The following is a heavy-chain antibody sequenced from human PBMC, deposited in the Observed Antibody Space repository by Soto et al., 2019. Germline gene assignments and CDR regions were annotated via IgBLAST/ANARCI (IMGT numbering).Heavy chain of an antibody. CDR1: GAAFSNYT. Sequence: QVQLVQSGADVKKPGSSVKISCTASGAAFSNYTFTWVRRAPGEGLEWVGRVIPLLDASNYAEKFQDRVTISADRSTSTVYRERSGLRSEASAIYYCASGKSQMSQDRMGFYYYMDVWGKGTSVTVSS. CDR3: ASGKSQMSQDRMGFYYYMDV. J-gene: IGHJ6*03. D-gene: IGHD2-15*01. CDR2: VIPLLDAS. V-gene: IGHV1-69*08.